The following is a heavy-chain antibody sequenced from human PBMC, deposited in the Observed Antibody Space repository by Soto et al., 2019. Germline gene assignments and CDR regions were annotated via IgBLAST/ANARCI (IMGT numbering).Heavy chain of an antibody. V-gene: IGHV4-34*01. CDR1: GGSFSGYY. CDR3: ARLVVVPAAMFNTYYYYYMDV. J-gene: IGHJ6*03. Sequence: PSETLSLTCAVYGGSFSGYYWSWIRQPPGKGPEGIGEINHSGSTNYNPSLKSRVTISVDTSKNQFSLKLSSVTAADTAVYYCARLVVVPAAMFNTYYYYYMDVWGKRTTVTVSS. CDR2: INHSGST. D-gene: IGHD2-2*01.